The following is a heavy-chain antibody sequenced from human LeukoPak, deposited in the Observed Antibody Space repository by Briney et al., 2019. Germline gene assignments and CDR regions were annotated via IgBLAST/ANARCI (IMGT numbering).Heavy chain of an antibody. Sequence: NPSQTLSLTCTVSGGSITIFWSWIRQPAGKGLEWIGRIYTSGTTNYNPSLKSRVTMSVDTSKNQFSLNLTSVTVADTAVYYCAREGTTRPLDYWGQGTLVTVSS. V-gene: IGHV4-4*07. J-gene: IGHJ4*02. CDR2: IYTSGTT. D-gene: IGHD6-6*01. CDR1: GGSITIF. CDR3: AREGTTRPLDY.